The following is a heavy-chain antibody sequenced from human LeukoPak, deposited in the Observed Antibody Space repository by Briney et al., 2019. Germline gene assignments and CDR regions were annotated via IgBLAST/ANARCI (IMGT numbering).Heavy chain of an antibody. Sequence: SQTLSLTCTVSGGSISSGDYYWSWIRQPPGKGLEWIGEINHSGSTNYNPSLKSRVTISVDTSKNQFSLKLSSVTAADTAVYYCARVKGSSWYFRAFDIWGQGTMVTVSS. J-gene: IGHJ3*02. CDR1: GGSISSGDYY. D-gene: IGHD6-13*01. CDR2: INHSGST. CDR3: ARVKGSSWYFRAFDI. V-gene: IGHV4-30-4*01.